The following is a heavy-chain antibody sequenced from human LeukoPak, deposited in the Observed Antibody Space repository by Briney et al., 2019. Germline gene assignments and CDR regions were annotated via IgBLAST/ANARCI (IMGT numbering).Heavy chain of an antibody. CDR2: IKSKTDCGPT. J-gene: IGHJ4*02. CDR1: GFSFSNAW. Sequence: PGGSLRLSCAPAGFSFSNAWMRWVSQAPGEGLGWVGCIKSKTDCGPTDYAAPVKGRFTTSRSDSKNTLYLQMDSLKTEYSAVYYSTTDPNYYASARGKGTLVTVS. V-gene: IGHV3-15*01. D-gene: IGHD3-10*01. CDR3: TTDPNYYASA.